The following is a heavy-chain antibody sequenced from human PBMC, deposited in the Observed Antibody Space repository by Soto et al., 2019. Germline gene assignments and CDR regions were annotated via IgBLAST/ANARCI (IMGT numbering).Heavy chain of an antibody. CDR2: IYYSGST. V-gene: IGHV4-31*03. D-gene: IGHD2-2*01. J-gene: IGHJ4*02. CDR1: GGSISSGDYY. Sequence: PSETLSLTCTVSGGSISSGDYYWSWIRQHPGKGLEWIGYIYYSGSTYYNPSLKSRVTISVDTSKNQFSLKLSSVTAADTAVYYCARGPGYCSSTSCHPNDYWGQGTLVTVSS. CDR3: ARGPGYCSSTSCHPNDY.